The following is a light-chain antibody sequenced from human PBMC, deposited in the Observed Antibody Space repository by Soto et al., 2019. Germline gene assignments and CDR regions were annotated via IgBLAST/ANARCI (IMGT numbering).Light chain of an antibody. Sequence: HMTQSSSPVAASVVHRVTITWRASQTISSWLAWYQQKPGKAPKLLIYKASTLKSGVPSRFSGSGSGTEFTLTISSLQPDDFATYYCQHYNSYSEAFGQGTKVDIK. CDR3: QHYNSYSEA. J-gene: IGKJ1*01. CDR2: KAS. V-gene: IGKV1-5*03. CDR1: QTISSW.